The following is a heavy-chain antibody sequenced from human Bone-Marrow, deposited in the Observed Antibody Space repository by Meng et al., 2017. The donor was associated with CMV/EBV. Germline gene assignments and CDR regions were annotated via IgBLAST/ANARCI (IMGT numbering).Heavy chain of an antibody. J-gene: IGHJ6*02. D-gene: IGHD6-13*01. CDR1: GYTFTGYY. CDR2: INPNSGGT. CDR3: ARECGIAAALLDYGMDV. Sequence: ASVKVSCKASGYTFTGYYMHWVRQAPGQGLEWMGWINPNSGGTNYAQKFQGRVTMTRDTSISTAYMERSRLRSDDTAVYYCARECGIAAALLDYGMDVWGQGTTVTVSS. V-gene: IGHV1-2*02.